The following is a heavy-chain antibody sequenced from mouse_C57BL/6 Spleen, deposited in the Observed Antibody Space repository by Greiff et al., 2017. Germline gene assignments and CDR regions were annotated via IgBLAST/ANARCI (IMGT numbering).Heavy chain of an antibody. V-gene: IGHV7-3*01. J-gene: IGHJ4*01. Sequence: EVNLVESGGGLVQPGGSLSFSCAASGFTFTDYYMSWVRQPPGKALEWLGFIRNKANGYTTEYSASVKGLFTISRDNSQSILYLQMNALRAEDSATYYCAVYYGNYGAMDYWGQGTSVTVSS. CDR3: AVYYGNYGAMDY. CDR1: GFTFTDYY. CDR2: IRNKANGYTT. D-gene: IGHD2-1*01.